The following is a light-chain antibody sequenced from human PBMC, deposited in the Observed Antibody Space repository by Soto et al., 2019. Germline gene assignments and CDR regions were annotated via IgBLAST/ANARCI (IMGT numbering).Light chain of an antibody. J-gene: IGLJ2*01. CDR3: SSYTTSTAFVV. Sequence: QSALTQPASVSGSPGQSITISCTGTSSDISYDNYVSWYQQHPGKAPQLMIYDVSNRPSGVSNRFSGSKSGSTASLTISGLQAEDEADYYCSSYTTSTAFVVFGGGTKLTVL. CDR1: SSDISYDNY. V-gene: IGLV2-14*03. CDR2: DVS.